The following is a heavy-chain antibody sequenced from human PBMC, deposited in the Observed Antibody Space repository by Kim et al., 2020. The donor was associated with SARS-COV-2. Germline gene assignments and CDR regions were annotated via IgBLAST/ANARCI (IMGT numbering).Heavy chain of an antibody. J-gene: IGHJ4*02. CDR2: INSDGSST. CDR3: ASLNGPLQRRGYYDSSGYDPFDY. V-gene: IGHV3-74*01. CDR1: GFTFSSYW. Sequence: GGSLRLSCAASGFTFSSYWMHWVRQAPGKGLVWVSRINSDGSSTSYADSVKGRFTISRDNAKNTLYLQMNSLRAEDTAVYYCASLNGPLQRRGYYDSSGYDPFDYWGQGTLVTVSS. D-gene: IGHD3-22*01.